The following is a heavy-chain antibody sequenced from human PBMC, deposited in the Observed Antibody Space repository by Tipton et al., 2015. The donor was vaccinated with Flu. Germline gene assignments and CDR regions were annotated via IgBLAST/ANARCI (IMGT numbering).Heavy chain of an antibody. Sequence: QMQLVQSGVEVKKPGASVKVSCKASGYTFSNYGITWVRQAPVQGLEWMGWVSGYNGDTNYAEKVQGRVTMTTDTSTNTAYMELRSLKSDDSAMYYCARERGSYNIHLEYHYYYGMDAWGQGTTVTVPS. J-gene: IGHJ6*02. V-gene: IGHV1-18*01. CDR1: GYTFSNYG. D-gene: IGHD1-26*01. CDR2: VSGYNGDT. CDR3: ARERGSYNIHLEYHYYYGMDA.